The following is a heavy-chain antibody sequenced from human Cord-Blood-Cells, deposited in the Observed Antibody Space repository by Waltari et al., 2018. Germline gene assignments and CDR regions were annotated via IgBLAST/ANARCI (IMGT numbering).Heavy chain of an antibody. J-gene: IGHJ6*03. CDR2: ISGSGGNT. Sequence: EVQLLESGGGLVQPGGSLRLSCAASGFTFSSYAISWVRQAPGKGLEWVSAISGSGGNTYYADSVKGRFTISRDNSKNTLYLQMNSLRAEDTAVYYCAKYYYGSGSYFVDYYYYMDVWGKGTTVTVSS. CDR1: GFTFSSYA. V-gene: IGHV3-23*01. CDR3: AKYYYGSGSYFVDYYYYMDV. D-gene: IGHD3-10*01.